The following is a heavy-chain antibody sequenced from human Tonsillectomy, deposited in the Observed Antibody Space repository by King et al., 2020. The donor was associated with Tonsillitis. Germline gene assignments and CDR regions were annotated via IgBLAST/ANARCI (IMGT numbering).Heavy chain of an antibody. J-gene: IGHJ5*02. CDR2: IKSKADGGTS. CDR3: TTDWPYNWNR. D-gene: IGHD1-20*01. CDR1: GFRFSNAW. Sequence: VQLVESGGGLVKPGGSLRLSCAASGFRFSNAWMSWVRQAPGKGLEWVGRIKSKADGGTSDCAAPVKGRFTISRDDSKNTLYLQMNSLKTEDTAVYYCTTDWPYNWNRWGQGTLVTVSS. V-gene: IGHV3-15*01.